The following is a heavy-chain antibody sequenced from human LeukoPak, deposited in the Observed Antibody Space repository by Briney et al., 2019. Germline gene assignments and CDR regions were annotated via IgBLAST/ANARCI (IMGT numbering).Heavy chain of an antibody. Sequence: SETLSLTCTVSGGSISSYYWSWIRQPPGKGLEWIGYIYYSGSTNYNPSLKSRVTISVDTSKNQFSLKLSSVTAADTAVYYCARHSSLDYWGQGTLVTVSS. V-gene: IGHV4-59*01. J-gene: IGHJ4*02. CDR1: GGSISSYY. CDR3: ARHSSLDY. CDR2: IYYSGST. D-gene: IGHD6-13*01.